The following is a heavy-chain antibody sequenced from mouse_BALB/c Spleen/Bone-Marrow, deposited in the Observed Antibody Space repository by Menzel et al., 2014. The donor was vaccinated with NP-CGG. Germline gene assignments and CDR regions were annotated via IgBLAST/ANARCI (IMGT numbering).Heavy chain of an antibody. V-gene: IGHV14-3*02. Sequence: LQQSGAELVNPGASVKLSCTASGFNIKDTYMHWVKQRPEQCLEWIGRIDPANGNTKYDPKFQGKATITADTSSNTAYLQLSSLTSEDTAVYYCARYRLGTYFDYWGQGTTLTVSS. CDR2: IDPANGNT. CDR3: ARYRLGTYFDY. CDR1: GFNIKDTY. D-gene: IGHD2-14*01. J-gene: IGHJ2*01.